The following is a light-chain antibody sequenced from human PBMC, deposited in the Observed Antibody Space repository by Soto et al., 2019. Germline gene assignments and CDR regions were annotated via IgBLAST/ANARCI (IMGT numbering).Light chain of an antibody. Sequence: DIHMTQSPSSLSASVGDRATITCRASQSVSSYLDWYQQKPGKAPKLVIYDTSTMDTGVPTRFSGSGSGTDFTLTISSLQSEDFATYYCQQNNSTPLTFGRGTRVEIK. CDR1: QSVSSY. CDR3: QQNNSTPLT. CDR2: DTS. V-gene: IGKV1-39*01. J-gene: IGKJ5*01.